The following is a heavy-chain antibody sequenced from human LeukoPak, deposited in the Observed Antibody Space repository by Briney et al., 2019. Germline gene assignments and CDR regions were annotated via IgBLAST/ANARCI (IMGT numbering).Heavy chain of an antibody. CDR3: TRSDGYGLVGI. J-gene: IGHJ3*01. Sequence: SETLSLTCTVSGGSISSYYWSWIRQPPGKGLEWIGYIYYSGGTNYNPSLKSRVTISVDTSKNQFSLKLSSVTAADTAVYYCTRSDGYGLVGIWGQGTMVTVSS. CDR2: IYYSGGT. CDR1: GGSISSYY. V-gene: IGHV4-59*12. D-gene: IGHD3-10*01.